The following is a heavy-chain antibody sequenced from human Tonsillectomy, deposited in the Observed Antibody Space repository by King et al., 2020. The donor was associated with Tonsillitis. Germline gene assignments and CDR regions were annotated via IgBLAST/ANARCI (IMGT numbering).Heavy chain of an antibody. Sequence: VQLQQWGAGLLRPLETLSLTCGVYGDTFSGHYWSWIRQPPGKGLEWIGEINHGGSTNYNPSLKTRVTISADTSKNQFSLRVRSVTAADTAVYYCARLSYGDYIDGYYFDYWGQGTLVTVSS. CDR2: INHGGST. J-gene: IGHJ4*02. CDR1: GDTFSGHY. CDR3: ARLSYGDYIDGYYFDY. V-gene: IGHV4-34*01. D-gene: IGHD4-17*01.